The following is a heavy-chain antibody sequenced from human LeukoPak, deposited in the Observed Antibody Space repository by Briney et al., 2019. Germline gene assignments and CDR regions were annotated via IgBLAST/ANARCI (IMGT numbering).Heavy chain of an antibody. D-gene: IGHD5-18*01. Sequence: PGRSLRLSCAASGFTFNHYAMHWVRQAPGKGLEWVSGLSWNSGTIGYADSVKGRFTISRDNAKNSLYLQMNSLRAEDTAVYYCARDRFSYDYETDALDIWGQGTLVTVSS. J-gene: IGHJ3*02. CDR2: LSWNSGTI. V-gene: IGHV3-9*01. CDR3: ARDRFSYDYETDALDI. CDR1: GFTFNHYA.